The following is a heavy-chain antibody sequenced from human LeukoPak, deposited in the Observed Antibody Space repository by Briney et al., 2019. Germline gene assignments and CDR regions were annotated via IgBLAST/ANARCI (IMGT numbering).Heavy chain of an antibody. CDR1: GFTLSSYC. J-gene: IGHJ4*02. D-gene: IGHD1-7*01. Sequence: SGGAPRLSRSGSGFTLSSYCMHWVRPAPGKGVGGVAFIRYDGSNKYYADSVKGRFTISRDNSKNTLYLQMNSLRAEDTAVYYCASYNWNYGGLFDYWGQGTLVTVSS. V-gene: IGHV3-30*02. CDR2: IRYDGSNK. CDR3: ASYNWNYGGLFDY.